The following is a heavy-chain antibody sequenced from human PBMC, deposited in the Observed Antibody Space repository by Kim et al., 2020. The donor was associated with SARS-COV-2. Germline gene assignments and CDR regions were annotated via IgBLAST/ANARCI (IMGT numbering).Heavy chain of an antibody. J-gene: IGHJ4*01. D-gene: IGHD1-26*01. Sequence: SETLSLTCSFSGGSVSSSTYYWGWIRQAPGQGLEWIGSIYHSENTHYNPSLRGRITMSVDTSKNQFSLRLISVTAADTAVYYFTRHWMSGWEVRSHAFD. CDR2: IYHSENT. V-gene: IGHV4-39*01. CDR1: GGSVSSSTYY. CDR3: TRHWMSGWEVRSHAFD.